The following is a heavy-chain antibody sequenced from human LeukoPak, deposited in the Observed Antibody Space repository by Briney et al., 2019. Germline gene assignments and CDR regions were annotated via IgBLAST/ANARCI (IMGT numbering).Heavy chain of an antibody. CDR1: GFIFRNYG. V-gene: IGHV3-33*01. Sequence: PGRSLRLSCAASGFIFRNYGMEWVRQAPGKGLEWVAVIWYDGSNKYYADSVKGRFTISRDNSKNTLYLQMSSLRAEDTAVYYCASWYGAPRHCVDNWGQGTLVTVSS. D-gene: IGHD4-17*01. CDR2: IWYDGSNK. J-gene: IGHJ4*02. CDR3: ASWYGAPRHCVDN.